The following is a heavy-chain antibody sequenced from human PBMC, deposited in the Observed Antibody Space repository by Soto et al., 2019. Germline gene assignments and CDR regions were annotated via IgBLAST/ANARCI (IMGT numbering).Heavy chain of an antibody. J-gene: IGHJ4*02. CDR2: ISGSGGST. V-gene: IGHV3-23*01. CDR3: VATYCGGDCYAYNFDY. CDR1: GFTFSSYA. Sequence: GGSLRLSCAASGFTFSSYAMSWVRQAPGKGLEWVSAISGSGGSTYYADSVKGRFTISRDNSKSTLYLQMNSLRAEDTAVYYCVATYCGGDCYAYNFDYWGQGTLVTVSS. D-gene: IGHD2-21*01.